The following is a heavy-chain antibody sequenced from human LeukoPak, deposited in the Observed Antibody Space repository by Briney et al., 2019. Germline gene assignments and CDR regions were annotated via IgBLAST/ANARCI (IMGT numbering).Heavy chain of an antibody. V-gene: IGHV3-23*01. J-gene: IGHJ4*01. D-gene: IGHD3-16*01. CDR1: GFTFRGYA. CDR3: AKERTSAGVFGGEY. CDR2: ISSSGEVT. Sequence: GGSLRLSCAASGFTFRGYAMSWVRQAPGKGLQWVSLISSSGEVTYYADSVKGRFTISRDNSHNTLYLQMNSLRDEDTALYYFAKERTSAGVFGGEYWGHGTLWTVPS.